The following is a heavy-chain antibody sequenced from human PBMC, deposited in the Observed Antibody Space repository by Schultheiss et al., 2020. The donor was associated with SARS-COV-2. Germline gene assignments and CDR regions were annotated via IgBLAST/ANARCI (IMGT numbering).Heavy chain of an antibody. Sequence: GWSLRLSCAASGFTFDDYAMHWVRQAPGKGLEWVSGISWNSGSIGYADSVKGRFTISRDKAKNTLYLQMNSLRAEDTAVYYCARGKIAFDYWGQGTLVTVSS. CDR2: ISWNSGSI. V-gene: IGHV3-9*01. CDR3: ARGKIAFDY. J-gene: IGHJ4*02. CDR1: GFTFDDYA.